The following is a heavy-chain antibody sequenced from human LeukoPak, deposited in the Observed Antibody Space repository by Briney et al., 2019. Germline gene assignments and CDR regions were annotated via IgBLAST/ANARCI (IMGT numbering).Heavy chain of an antibody. D-gene: IGHD4-23*01. CDR3: VQYGGIRQYYYYYGMDV. CDR1: GGSISSSNW. CDR2: IYYSGST. V-gene: IGHV4-39*01. Sequence: SETLSLTCAVSGGSISSSNWWSWVRQPPGKGLEWIGSIYYSGSTYYNPSLKSRVTISVDTSKNQFSLKLSSVTAADTAVYYCVQYGGIRQYYYYYGMDVWGQGTTVTVSS. J-gene: IGHJ6*02.